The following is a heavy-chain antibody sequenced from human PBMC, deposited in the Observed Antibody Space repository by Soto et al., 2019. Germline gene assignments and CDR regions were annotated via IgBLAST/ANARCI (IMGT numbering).Heavy chain of an antibody. D-gene: IGHD3-9*01. Sequence: KPGGSLRLSCAASGFTFSSYSMNWVRQAPGKGLEWVSSISSSSSYIYYADSVKGRFTISRDNAKNSLYLQMSSLRAEDTAVYYCARDVWYYDILTGYPPYYGMDVWGQGTTVTVSS. J-gene: IGHJ6*02. CDR1: GFTFSSYS. CDR3: ARDVWYYDILTGYPPYYGMDV. V-gene: IGHV3-21*01. CDR2: ISSSSSYI.